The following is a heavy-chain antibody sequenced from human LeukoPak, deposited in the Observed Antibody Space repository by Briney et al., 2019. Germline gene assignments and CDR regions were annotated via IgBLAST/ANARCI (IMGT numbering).Heavy chain of an antibody. V-gene: IGHV5-51*01. Sequence: GESLKISCKGSGYSFTSYWIGWVRQMPGKGLEWMGIIYPGDSDTRYSPSFQGQVTISADKSISTAYLQWSSLKASDTAMYYCARAGQRYFESDAFDIWGQGTMVTVSS. D-gene: IGHD3-9*01. J-gene: IGHJ3*02. CDR3: ARAGQRYFESDAFDI. CDR1: GYSFTSYW. CDR2: IYPGDSDT.